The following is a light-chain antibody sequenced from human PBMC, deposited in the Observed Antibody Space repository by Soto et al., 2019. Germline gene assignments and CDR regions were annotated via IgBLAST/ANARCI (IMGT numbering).Light chain of an antibody. CDR2: DAS. J-gene: IGKJ1*01. CDR1: QSISSW. V-gene: IGKV1-5*01. Sequence: DIQMTQSPSTLSASVGDRVTITCRASQSISSWLAWYQQKPGKAPKLMIYDASSLQSGVPATFSGSGSGTEFTLTISSLQPDDFATYYCQQYNSYPCTFGQGTKVEIQ. CDR3: QQYNSYPCT.